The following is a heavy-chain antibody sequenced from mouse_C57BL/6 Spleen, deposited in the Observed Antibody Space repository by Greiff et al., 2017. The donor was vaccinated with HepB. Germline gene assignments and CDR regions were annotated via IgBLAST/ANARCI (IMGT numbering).Heavy chain of an antibody. CDR1: GFTFSSYA. CDR2: ISSGGDYI. V-gene: IGHV5-9-1*02. J-gene: IGHJ4*01. Sequence: EVHLVESGEGLVKPGGSLKLSCAASGFTFSSYAMSWVRQTPEKRLEWVAYISSGGDYIYYADTVKGRFTISRDNARNTLYLQMSSLKSEDTAMYYCTREGSPITTVVENAMDYWGQGTSVTVSS. D-gene: IGHD1-1*01. CDR3: TREGSPITTVVENAMDY.